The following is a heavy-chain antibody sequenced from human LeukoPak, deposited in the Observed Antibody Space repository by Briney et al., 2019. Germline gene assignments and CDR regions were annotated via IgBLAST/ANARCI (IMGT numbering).Heavy chain of an antibody. Sequence: ASVTVSFKASGYTFTGYYMHWVRQAPGQGLEWMGWINPNSGGTNYAQKFQGRVTMTRDTSISTAYMELSRLRSDDTAVYYCARVFSYGDYGMGGYYFDYWGQGTLVTVSS. CDR3: ARVFSYGDYGMGGYYFDY. CDR2: INPNSGGT. V-gene: IGHV1-2*02. J-gene: IGHJ4*02. CDR1: GYTFTGYY. D-gene: IGHD4-17*01.